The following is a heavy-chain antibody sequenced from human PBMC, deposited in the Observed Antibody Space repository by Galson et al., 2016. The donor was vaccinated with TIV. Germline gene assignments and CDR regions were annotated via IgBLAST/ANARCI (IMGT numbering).Heavy chain of an antibody. D-gene: IGHD3-22*01. Sequence: SVKVSCKASEDTFSNHAISWARQAPGQGLEWMGRIVPIFRTPTYAQKFQGRVTLTADESTSTAYMELSNLRSEDTAVYYCAREMYFYDSSRKGDAFDAWGQGTTVTVSS. J-gene: IGHJ3*01. V-gene: IGHV1-69*13. CDR2: IVPIFRTP. CDR1: EDTFSNHA. CDR3: AREMYFYDSSRKGDAFDA.